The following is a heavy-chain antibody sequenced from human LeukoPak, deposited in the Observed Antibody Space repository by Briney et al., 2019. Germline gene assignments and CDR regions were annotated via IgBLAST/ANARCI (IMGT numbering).Heavy chain of an antibody. CDR2: TWYDGSKK. V-gene: IGHV3-33*01. J-gene: IGHJ1*01. D-gene: IGHD2-2*01. CDR1: GFTFXSXG. CDR3: ARDKWVVPGLPXN. Sequence: LSXXXSGFTFXSXGMHWVRQSPGKGLEWVAVTWYDGSKKYYADSVKGRFTISRDNSKNTLYLQMNSLRVEDTAVYYCARDKWVVPGLPXNWGXG.